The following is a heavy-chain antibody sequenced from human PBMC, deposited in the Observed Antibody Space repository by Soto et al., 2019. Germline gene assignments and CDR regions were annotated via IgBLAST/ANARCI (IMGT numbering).Heavy chain of an antibody. CDR3: ATLRWELLQAAYYFDY. D-gene: IGHD1-26*01. Sequence: ASVKVSCTVSGYTLTELSMHWVRQAPGKGLEWMGGFDPEDGETIYAQKFQGRVTMTEDTSTDTAYMELSSLRSEDTAVYYCATLRWELLQAAYYFDYWGQGTLVTVSS. V-gene: IGHV1-24*01. CDR2: FDPEDGET. J-gene: IGHJ4*02. CDR1: GYTLTELS.